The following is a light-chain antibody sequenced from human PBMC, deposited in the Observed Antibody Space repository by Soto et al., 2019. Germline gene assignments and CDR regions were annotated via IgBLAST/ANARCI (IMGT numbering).Light chain of an antibody. CDR2: GAS. CDR1: QSISSSF. CDR3: QQYGSSIT. Sequence: EIVLTQSPGTLSLSPGDRATLSCRASQSISSSFLAWYQQRPGQAPRLLLYGASTRATGIPDRFSGSGSGTDFTLTISRLEPEDFAVYYCQQYGSSITFGQGTRLEIK. J-gene: IGKJ5*01. V-gene: IGKV3-20*01.